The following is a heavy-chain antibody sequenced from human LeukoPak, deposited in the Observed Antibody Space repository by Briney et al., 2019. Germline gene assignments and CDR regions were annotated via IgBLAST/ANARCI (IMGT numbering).Heavy chain of an antibody. CDR1: GGSISSYY. D-gene: IGHD6-6*01. CDR2: IYTSGST. J-gene: IGHJ3*02. Sequence: SETLSLTCTVSGGSISSYYWSWIRQPPGKGLEWIGYIYTSGSTNYNPSLKSRVTISVDTPKNQFSLKLSSVTAADTAVYYCATYSSSLDAFDIWGQGTMVTVSS. V-gene: IGHV4-4*09. CDR3: ATYSSSLDAFDI.